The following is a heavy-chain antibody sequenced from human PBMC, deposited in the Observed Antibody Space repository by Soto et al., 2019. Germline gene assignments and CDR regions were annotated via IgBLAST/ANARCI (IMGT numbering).Heavy chain of an antibody. D-gene: IGHD3-3*01. CDR3: ARGVESGGTYFGH. J-gene: IGHJ1*01. CDR1: GFTFSSYA. CDR2: ISYDGSNK. Sequence: QVQLVESGGDVVQPGRSLRLSCAASGFTFSSYAMHWVRQAPGKGLEWMAVISYDGSNKKYADSVKGRFSLSRDNSENTLDLQMNSLRAEDTAVYYCARGVESGGTYFGHWGQGTLVTVSS. V-gene: IGHV3-30-3*01.